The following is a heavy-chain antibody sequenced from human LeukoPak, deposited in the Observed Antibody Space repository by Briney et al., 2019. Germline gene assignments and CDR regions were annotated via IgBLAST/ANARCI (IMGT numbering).Heavy chain of an antibody. CDR2: INPRGGST. J-gene: IGHJ4*02. D-gene: IGHD3-3*01. Sequence: GASVKVSCKASSYTFTSYYMHWVRQAPGQGLEWMGIINPRGGSTSYAQKFQGRLTMTRDTSTSTVYMELSSLRSEDTAVYYCARDYHPTTQYDFWSGSLDYWGQGTLVTVSS. CDR1: SYTFTSYY. V-gene: IGHV1-46*01. CDR3: ARDYHPTTQYDFWSGSLDY.